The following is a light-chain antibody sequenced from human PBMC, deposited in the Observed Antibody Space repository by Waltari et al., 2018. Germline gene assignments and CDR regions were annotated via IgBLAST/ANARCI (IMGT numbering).Light chain of an antibody. Sequence: DIQMTQSPSSLSASLGDRVTITCQASQDISVFLNWYQQTPGEAPNLLIYDASILQAGVPSRFSGGGAGTDFTLTISSLQPEDVATYYCQQYDDLPPFTFGPGTKVDLK. J-gene: IGKJ3*01. V-gene: IGKV1-33*01. CDR2: DAS. CDR1: QDISVF. CDR3: QQYDDLPPFT.